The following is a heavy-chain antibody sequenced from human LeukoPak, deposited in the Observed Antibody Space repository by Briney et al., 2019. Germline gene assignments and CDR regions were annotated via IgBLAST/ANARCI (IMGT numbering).Heavy chain of an antibody. Sequence: GEALKISCKGSGYIFPNYWLGWVRQLPGRGREWMGFIYTGDSDTTYSPSFQGQLTISADKSINTVYLQWSNLKASDTATYYCARGGGGRDYYYMDVWGKGTTVTVSS. CDR2: IYTGDSDT. J-gene: IGHJ6*03. CDR1: GYIFPNYW. CDR3: ARGGGGRDYYYMDV. D-gene: IGHD3-16*01. V-gene: IGHV5-51*01.